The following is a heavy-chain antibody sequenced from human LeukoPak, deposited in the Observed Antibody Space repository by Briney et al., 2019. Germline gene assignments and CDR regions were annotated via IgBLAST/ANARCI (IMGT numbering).Heavy chain of an antibody. V-gene: IGHV3-9*01. D-gene: IGHD6-19*01. CDR2: ISWNSGSI. Sequence: PGGSPRLSCAASGFTFYDYAMHWVWQAPGGGVEWVSGISWNSGSIGYADSVKGRFTISRDNAKNSLYLQMNSLRAEDTALYYCAKVYSSGWYVGYFDYGGQGTLVTVSS. CDR1: GFTFYDYA. CDR3: AKVYSSGWYVGYFDY. J-gene: IGHJ4*02.